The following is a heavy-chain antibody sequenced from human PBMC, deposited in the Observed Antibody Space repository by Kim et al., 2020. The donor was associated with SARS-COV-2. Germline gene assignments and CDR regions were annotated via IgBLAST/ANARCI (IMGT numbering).Heavy chain of an antibody. D-gene: IGHD6-19*01. CDR3: AKGDSGWFPLLDY. J-gene: IGHJ4*02. Sequence: YADSVKGRFTISRDNSKNTLYLQMNSLRAEDTAVYYCAKGDSGWFPLLDYWGQGTLVTVSS. V-gene: IGHV3-23*01.